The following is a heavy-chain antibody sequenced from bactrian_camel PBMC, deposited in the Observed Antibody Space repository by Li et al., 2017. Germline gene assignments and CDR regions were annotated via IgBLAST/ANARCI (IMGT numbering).Heavy chain of an antibody. V-gene: IGHV3S53*01. CDR1: GYTYSGHC. CDR2: IAGSGSP. CDR3: VTTYGGSRYFAY. D-gene: IGHD6*01. Sequence: VQLVESGGGSVQTGGSLRLSCAFSGYTYSGHCMGRFRQAPGKEREGVAVIAGSGSPGYADSVKGRFTISRDNAKNTVYLQVSSLHPEDTAVYYCVTTYGGSRYFAYWGQGTQVTVS. J-gene: IGHJ4*01.